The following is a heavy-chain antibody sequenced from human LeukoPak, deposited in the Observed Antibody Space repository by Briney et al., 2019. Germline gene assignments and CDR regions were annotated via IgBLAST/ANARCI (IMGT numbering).Heavy chain of an antibody. V-gene: IGHV3-21*01. CDR3: ARGDSSGYDY. CDR1: GFTFSSYS. CDR2: ISSSSSYI. J-gene: IGHJ4*02. D-gene: IGHD3-22*01. Sequence: GESLRLSCAASGFTFSSYSMNWVRQAPGKGLEWVSSISSSSSYIYYADSVKGRFTISRDNAKNSLYLQMNSLRAEDTAVYYCARGDSSGYDYWGQGTLVTVSS.